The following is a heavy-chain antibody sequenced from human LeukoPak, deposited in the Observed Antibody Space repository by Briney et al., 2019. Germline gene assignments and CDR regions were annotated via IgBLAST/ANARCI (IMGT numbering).Heavy chain of an antibody. CDR1: GGSFGGYY. V-gene: IGHV4-34*01. D-gene: IGHD3-10*01. Sequence: SETLSLTCAVYGGSFGGYYWSWIRQPPGKGLEWIGEINHRGSTNYNPSLKSRVTISVDTSKNQFSLKLSSVTAADTAVYYCARAARSTSGFDYWGQGTLVTVSS. CDR2: INHRGST. J-gene: IGHJ4*02. CDR3: ARAARSTSGFDY.